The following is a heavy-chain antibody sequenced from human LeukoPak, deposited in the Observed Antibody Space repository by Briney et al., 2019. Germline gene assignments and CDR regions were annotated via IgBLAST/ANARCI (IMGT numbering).Heavy chain of an antibody. CDR2: INQDGSEK. CDR3: ARVEGTTWYNF. D-gene: IGHD1-1*01. V-gene: IGHV3-7*01. J-gene: IGHJ4*02. Sequence: GGSLRLSCAASGFTFSTFWMSWVRHAPGKGREWVANINQDGSEKYYVDSVKGRFTITRDNAKSSLYLQMNSLRAEDTAVYYCARVEGTTWYNFWGEGTLVTVSS. CDR1: GFTFSTFW.